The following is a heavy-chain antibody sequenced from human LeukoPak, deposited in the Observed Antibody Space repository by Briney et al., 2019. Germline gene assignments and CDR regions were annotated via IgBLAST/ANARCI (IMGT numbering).Heavy chain of an antibody. CDR3: ARSGSRGWYDWFDP. V-gene: IGHV4-39*01. Sequence: PSETLSLTCDVSGDSITTEYYWWGWLRQPPGKGLEWIAIIFYTGKIHDNPSLRNRISMSVDTSKDQFSLRLSAVTAADTAVYYCARSGSRGWYDWFDPWGQGTLVTVSS. CDR1: GDSITTEYYW. CDR2: IFYTGKI. J-gene: IGHJ5*02. D-gene: IGHD6-19*01.